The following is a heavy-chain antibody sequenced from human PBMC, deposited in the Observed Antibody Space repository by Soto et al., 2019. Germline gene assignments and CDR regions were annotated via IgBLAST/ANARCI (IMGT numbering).Heavy chain of an antibody. Sequence: GGSLRLSCAASGFTFSSYNMNWVRQAPGKGLEWVSSISSSSSYIYYADSVKGRFTISRDNAKNSLYLQMNSLRAEDTAVYYCARLVRGYSGYDYRFDYWGQGTLVTVSS. D-gene: IGHD5-12*01. CDR2: ISSSSSYI. V-gene: IGHV3-21*01. CDR1: GFTFSSYN. CDR3: ARLVRGYSGYDYRFDY. J-gene: IGHJ4*02.